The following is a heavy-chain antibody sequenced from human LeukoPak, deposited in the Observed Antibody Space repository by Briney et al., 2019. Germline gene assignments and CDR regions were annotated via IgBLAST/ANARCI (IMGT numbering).Heavy chain of an antibody. CDR3: TRSGRGGASDI. Sequence: GGSLRLSCAGSGFSLSNYWMHWVRQGPGKGLAWVSRIYIDGSRTTYADSVKGRFTISGDNAKDTLYLQMNSLRADDTAVYYCTRSGRGGASDIWGQGTMVIVSS. J-gene: IGHJ3*02. CDR1: GFSLSNYW. CDR2: IYIDGSRT. V-gene: IGHV3-74*03. D-gene: IGHD1-26*01.